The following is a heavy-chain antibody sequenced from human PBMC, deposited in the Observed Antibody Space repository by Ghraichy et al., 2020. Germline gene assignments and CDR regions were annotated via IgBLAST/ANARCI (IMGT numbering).Heavy chain of an antibody. J-gene: IGHJ5*02. CDR1: GFTFSEYS. CDR3: ARDVGGFESPWGDRPTDH. CDR2: ITSRSTYI. Sequence: GGSLTLSCAASGFTFSEYSMNWVRQTPGKGLEWVSSITSRSTYIFYAASVKGRFTISRDNAKNSLFLQMTSLRVEDTAFYYCARDVGGFESPWGDRPTDHWGQGTLVTVSS. D-gene: IGHD3-16*01. V-gene: IGHV3-21*04.